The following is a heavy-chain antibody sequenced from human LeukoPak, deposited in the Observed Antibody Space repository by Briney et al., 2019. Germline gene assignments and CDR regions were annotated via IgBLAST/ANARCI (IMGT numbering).Heavy chain of an antibody. J-gene: IGHJ4*02. CDR2: IKQDGSEK. D-gene: IGHD3-9*01. V-gene: IGHV3-7*01. CDR3: ARHATYYDILTGYYPAILDY. Sequence: GGSLRLSCAASGFTFSSYWMSWVRQAPGKGLEWVANIKQDGSEKYYVDSVKGRFTISRDNAKNSLYLQMNSLRAEDTAVYYCARHATYYDILTGYYPAILDYWGQGTLVTVSS. CDR1: GFTFSSYW.